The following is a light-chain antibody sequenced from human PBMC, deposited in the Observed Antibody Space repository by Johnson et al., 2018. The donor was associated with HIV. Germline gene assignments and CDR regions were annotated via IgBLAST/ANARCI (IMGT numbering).Light chain of an antibody. V-gene: IGLV1-51*01. J-gene: IGLJ1*01. CDR1: SSNIGKNY. CDR2: DNH. CDR3: GTWDSSLSADV. Sequence: QSVLTQPPSVSAAPGQKVTISCSGSSSNIGKNYVSWYQQLPGTAPKLLIFDNHKRPSGIPDRFSGSKSGTSATLGITGLQTGDEADYYCGTWDSSLSADVFGTGTKVTVL.